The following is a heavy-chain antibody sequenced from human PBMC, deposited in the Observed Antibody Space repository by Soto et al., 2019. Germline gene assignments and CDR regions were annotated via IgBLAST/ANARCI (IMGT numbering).Heavy chain of an antibody. Sequence: HPGGSLRLSCAASGFTFSSYWMDWVRQAPGKGLVWVSRINSDGSSTSYADSVKGRFTISRDNAKNTLYLQMNSLRAEDTAVYYCAVFPNWNPHDGFDYWGQGTLVTVSS. CDR3: AVFPNWNPHDGFDY. J-gene: IGHJ4*02. CDR1: GFTFSSYW. CDR2: INSDGSST. V-gene: IGHV3-74*01. D-gene: IGHD1-20*01.